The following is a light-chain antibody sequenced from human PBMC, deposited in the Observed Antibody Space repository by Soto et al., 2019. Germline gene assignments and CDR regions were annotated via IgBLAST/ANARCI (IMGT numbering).Light chain of an antibody. CDR2: GTF. CDR3: QHLNNYPPFT. V-gene: IGKV1-9*01. CDR1: QDVKTY. J-gene: IGKJ3*01. Sequence: IQLTQSPSSLSASVGDRVSITCRASQDVKTYLAWYQQKQGKAPKLLISGTFTLQSGVPSRFNGSGSGTDFTLTISRLQPEDFATYYCQHLNNYPPFTFGPGTKVDLE.